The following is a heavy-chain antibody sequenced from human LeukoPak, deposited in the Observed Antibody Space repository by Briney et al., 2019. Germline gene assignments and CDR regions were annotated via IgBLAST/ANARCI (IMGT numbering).Heavy chain of an antibody. CDR2: IYYSGST. CDR1: GGSISSSSYY. J-gene: IGHJ4*02. Sequence: NSSETLSLTCTVSGGSISSSSYYWGWIRQPPGKGLEWIGSIYYSGSTYYNPSLKSRVTISVDTSKNQFSLKLSSVTAADTAVYYCACTYDYVWGSYRNQFDYWGQGTLVTVSS. CDR3: ACTYDYVWGSYRNQFDY. D-gene: IGHD3-16*02. V-gene: IGHV4-39*01.